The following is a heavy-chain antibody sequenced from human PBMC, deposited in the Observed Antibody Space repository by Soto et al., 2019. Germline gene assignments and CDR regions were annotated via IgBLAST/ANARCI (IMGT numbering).Heavy chain of an antibody. CDR3: ARDLQYYYDSSGYYNWFDP. J-gene: IGHJ5*02. Sequence: GGSLRLSCAASGFTFSSYSMNWVRQAPGKGLEWVSSISSSSSYIYYADSVKGRFTISRDNAKNSLYLQMNSLRAEDTAVYYCARDLQYYYDSSGYYNWFDPWGQGTLVTVSS. D-gene: IGHD3-22*01. CDR1: GFTFSSYS. V-gene: IGHV3-21*01. CDR2: ISSSSSYI.